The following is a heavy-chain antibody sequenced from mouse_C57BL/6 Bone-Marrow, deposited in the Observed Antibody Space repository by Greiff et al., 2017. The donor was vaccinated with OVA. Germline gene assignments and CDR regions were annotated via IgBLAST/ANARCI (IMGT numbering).Heavy chain of an antibody. Sequence: QVQLQQPGAELVMPGASVKLSCKASGYTFTSYWMHWVKQRPGQGLEWIGEIDPSDSYTNYNQKFKGKSTLTVDKSSSTAYMQLSSLTSEDYAVYYCARDDSNYDYYAMDYWGQGTSVTVSS. J-gene: IGHJ4*01. CDR2: IDPSDSYT. CDR3: ARDDSNYDYYAMDY. V-gene: IGHV1-69*01. CDR1: GYTFTSYW. D-gene: IGHD2-5*01.